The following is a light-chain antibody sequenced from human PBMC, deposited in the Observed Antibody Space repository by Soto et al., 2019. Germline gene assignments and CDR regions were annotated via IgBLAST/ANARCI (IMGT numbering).Light chain of an antibody. CDR1: QSVSSY. CDR2: DAS. Sequence: EIVLTQSPATLSLSPGERATLSCRASQSVSSYLAWYQQKPGQAPRLLIYDASNRATGIPARFSGSGSGTDFTHTISSLEPEDFAVYYCHQRSNWPPWTFGQGTKLEIK. J-gene: IGKJ2*02. CDR3: HQRSNWPPWT. V-gene: IGKV3-11*01.